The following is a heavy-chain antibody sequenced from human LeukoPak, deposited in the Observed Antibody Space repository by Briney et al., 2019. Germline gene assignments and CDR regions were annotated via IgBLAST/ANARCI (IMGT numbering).Heavy chain of an antibody. CDR3: ARDRHYYDSSGLFDY. J-gene: IGHJ4*02. D-gene: IGHD3-22*01. CDR1: GFTFSTYW. CDR2: MKQDGTEK. Sequence: GGSLRLSCAASGFTFSTYWMSWVRQAPGKGLEWVANMKQDGTEKYYADSVKGRFTISRDNSKNTLYLQMNSLRAEDTAVYYCARDRHYYDSSGLFDYWGQGTLVTVSS. V-gene: IGHV3-7*01.